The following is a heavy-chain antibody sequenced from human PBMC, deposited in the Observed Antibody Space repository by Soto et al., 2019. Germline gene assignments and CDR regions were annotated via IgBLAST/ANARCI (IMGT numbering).Heavy chain of an antibody. CDR2: IYHSGST. CDR1: GGSISSSNW. V-gene: IGHV4-4*02. J-gene: IGHJ3*02. Sequence: SETMSRTCAISGGSISSSNWWSWVRQPPGKGLEWIGEIYHSGSTNYNPSLKSRVTISVDKSKNQFSLKLSSVTAADTAVYYCATDRLHYAFDIWGQGTMVTVSS. CDR3: ATDRLHYAFDI.